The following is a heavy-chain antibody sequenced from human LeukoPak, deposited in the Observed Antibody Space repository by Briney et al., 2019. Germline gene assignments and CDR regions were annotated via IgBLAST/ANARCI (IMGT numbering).Heavy chain of an antibody. CDR2: ISAYNGNT. CDR3: ARLYYGTNWFDP. D-gene: IGHD3-10*01. Sequence: ASVKVSCKASGYTFTSYGISWVRPAPGQGLEWMGWISAYNGNTNYAQKLQGRVTMTTDTSTSAAYMELRSLRSDDTAVYYCARLYYGTNWFDPWGQGTLVTVSS. CDR1: GYTFTSYG. J-gene: IGHJ5*02. V-gene: IGHV1-18*01.